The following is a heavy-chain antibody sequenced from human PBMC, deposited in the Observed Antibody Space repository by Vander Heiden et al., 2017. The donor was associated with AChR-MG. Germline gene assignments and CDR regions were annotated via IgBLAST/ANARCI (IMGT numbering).Heavy chain of an antibody. Sequence: EVQLVESGGGLVQPGGSLRLSCAASGFTLSSYWMSWVRQAPGQGLEWVANIKQDGSEIYYVDSVKGRFTISRDNAKNSLYLQMNGLRAEDTAVYYCARDSLSVRYYGSGSYYNFPDVWGQGTTVTVSS. CDR1: GFTLSSYW. CDR3: ARDSLSVRYYGSGSYYNFPDV. CDR2: IKQDGSEI. D-gene: IGHD3-10*01. J-gene: IGHJ6*02. V-gene: IGHV3-7*01.